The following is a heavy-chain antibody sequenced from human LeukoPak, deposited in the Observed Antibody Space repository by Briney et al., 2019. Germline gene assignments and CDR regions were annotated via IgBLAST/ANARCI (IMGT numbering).Heavy chain of an antibody. D-gene: IGHD3-9*01. CDR2: IYYSGST. CDR1: GGSFSGYY. V-gene: IGHV4-59*01. J-gene: IGHJ4*02. CDR3: ATDILTGQDY. Sequence: SETLSLTCAVYGGSFSGYYWSWIRQPPGKGLEWIGYIYYSGSTNYNPSLKSRVTISVDTSKNQFSLKLSSVTAADTAVYYCATDILTGQDYWGQGTLVTVSS.